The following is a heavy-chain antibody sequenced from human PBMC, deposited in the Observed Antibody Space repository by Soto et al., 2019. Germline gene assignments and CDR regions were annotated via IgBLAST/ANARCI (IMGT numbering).Heavy chain of an antibody. V-gene: IGHV4-59*12. CDR1: CGSISSYY. J-gene: IGHJ5*02. Sequence: SETLSLTCTVSCGSISSYYWSWLRQPPGKGLEWIGYIYHSGTFLKHPSLTTRLTMSLDRSNNQFALTLNSVTAGDTAVYYRARAQFYYGSGNYNTLMFEPLGQGTQVTVCS. CDR2: IYHSGTF. CDR3: ARAQFYYGSGNYNTLMFEP. D-gene: IGHD3-10*01.